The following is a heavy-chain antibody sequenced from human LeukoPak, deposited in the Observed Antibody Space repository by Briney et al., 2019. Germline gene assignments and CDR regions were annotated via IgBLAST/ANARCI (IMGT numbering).Heavy chain of an antibody. Sequence: GGSPRLSCAASGFSFSSYEMNWVRQAPGKGLEWVAVIYYDGSDSYYGDSVKGRFTISRDNSKNTLYLQMNSLRAEDTAVYYCARYYGSGRGYYGLDVWGQGTTVTVSS. CDR3: ARYYGSGRGYYGLDV. V-gene: IGHV3-33*08. CDR2: IYYDGSDS. D-gene: IGHD3-10*01. CDR1: GFSFSSYE. J-gene: IGHJ6*02.